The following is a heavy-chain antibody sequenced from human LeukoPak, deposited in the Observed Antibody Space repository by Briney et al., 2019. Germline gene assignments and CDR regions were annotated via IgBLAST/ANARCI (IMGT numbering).Heavy chain of an antibody. CDR2: INNDGSGT. Sequence: GGSLRLSCAASGFPFNTYWMHWVRQAPGKRLEWVSRINNDGSGTNYADSVKGRFTISRDNAKNTLYLQMNSLRAEDTAVYYCTRDQDDDAAGATLDYWGQGTLVTVSS. V-gene: IGHV3-74*01. CDR1: GFPFNTYW. J-gene: IGHJ4*02. D-gene: IGHD1-26*01. CDR3: TRDQDDDAAGATLDY.